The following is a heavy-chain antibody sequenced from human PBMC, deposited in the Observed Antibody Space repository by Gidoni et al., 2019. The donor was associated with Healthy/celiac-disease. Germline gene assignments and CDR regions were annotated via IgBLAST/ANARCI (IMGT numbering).Heavy chain of an antibody. J-gene: IGHJ5*02. CDR3: TRAIFGVVPPSGFDP. Sequence: EVQLVESGGGLVKPGRSLRLSCTASAFTFGVYSMSWLRQAPGKGLEWVGFSRSKAYGGTTEYAASVKGRFTISRDDSKSIAYLQMNSLKTEDTAVYYCTRAIFGVVPPSGFDPWGQGTLVTVSS. V-gene: IGHV3-49*05. D-gene: IGHD3-3*01. CDR2: SRSKAYGGTT. CDR1: AFTFGVYS.